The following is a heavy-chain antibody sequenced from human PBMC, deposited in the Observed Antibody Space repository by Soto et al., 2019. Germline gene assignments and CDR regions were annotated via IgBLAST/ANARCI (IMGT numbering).Heavy chain of an antibody. V-gene: IGHV3-30-3*01. CDR2: ISYDGSTK. CDR3: ARDRCSSTSCYFYYYYGMDV. J-gene: IGHJ6*02. CDR1: GSTFSSYA. Sequence: PGGSLRLSCAPSGSTFSSYAMHSVRQAPGPPLARLAVISYDGSTKYYADPLKGRLTISRANSKNRLYQQMNSLRAEDTAVYHCARDRCSSTSCYFYYYYGMDVWGQGTTVTVSS. D-gene: IGHD2-2*01.